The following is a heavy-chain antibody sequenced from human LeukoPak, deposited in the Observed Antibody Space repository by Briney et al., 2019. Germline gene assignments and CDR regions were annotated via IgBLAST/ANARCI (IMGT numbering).Heavy chain of an antibody. J-gene: IGHJ4*02. Sequence: GGSLRLSCAASGFTFSSSWMGWARQAPGKGLERVANIKEDGSWKHYAVSVQGRFTISRDNAKNSLYLQMNSLRAEDTAVYYCARDRGWYHADSWGQGTLVTVSS. D-gene: IGHD6-19*01. CDR1: GFTFSSSW. V-gene: IGHV3-7*01. CDR2: IKEDGSWK. CDR3: ARDRGWYHADS.